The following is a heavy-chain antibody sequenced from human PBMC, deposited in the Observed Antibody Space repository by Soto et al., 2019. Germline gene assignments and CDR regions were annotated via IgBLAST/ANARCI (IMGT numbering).Heavy chain of an antibody. V-gene: IGHV5-51*01. CDR3: VARYDTDLEQLDR. J-gene: IGHJ5*02. CDR1: GDNFAKYW. CDR2: IFPGDSYT. Sequence: RWALQVSWRGSGDNFAKYWIGWVLQMPGKGLEGMGMIFPGDSYTKKSPSLQGQITMSVDKSNSSAYLQWRSLKPSDTALYYWVARYDTDLEQLDRWGQ. D-gene: IGHD1-1*01.